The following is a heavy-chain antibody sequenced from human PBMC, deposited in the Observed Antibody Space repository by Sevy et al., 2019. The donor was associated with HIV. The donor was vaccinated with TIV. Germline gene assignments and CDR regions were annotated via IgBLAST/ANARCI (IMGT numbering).Heavy chain of an antibody. CDR1: GFSLSDHA. J-gene: IGHJ4*02. D-gene: IGHD2-15*01. Sequence: GGSLRLSCAASGFSLSDHAVSWVRQTPGKGLELLAVISYNGRNQYYADSVKGRFTISKDDSKNTLYLQLNSLRAEDTAVYYCARFVGYCSGGRCSIIDFWGQGTLVTVSS. V-gene: IGHV3-30*04. CDR3: ARFVGYCSGGRCSIIDF. CDR2: ISYNGRNQ.